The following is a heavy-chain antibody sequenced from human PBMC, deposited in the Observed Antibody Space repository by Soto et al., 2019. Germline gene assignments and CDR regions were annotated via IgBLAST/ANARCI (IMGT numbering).Heavy chain of an antibody. J-gene: IGHJ4*02. D-gene: IGHD2-15*01. Sequence: QLQLPETGPGLVQPSETLSLTCTVSGASIKSRNYFWGWIRQPPGKGLEFVGSIHSSGGTYYNPSLKSRVTVSVDLSNSHFSLSLTSLTATDTAVYYCGRLAEAATGHTDFDFWGQGTLVTVSS. V-gene: IGHV4-39*02. CDR3: GRLAEAATGHTDFDF. CDR1: GASIKSRNYF. CDR2: IHSSGGT.